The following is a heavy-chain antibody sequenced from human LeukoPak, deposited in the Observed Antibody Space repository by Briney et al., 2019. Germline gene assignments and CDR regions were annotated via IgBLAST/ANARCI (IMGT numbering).Heavy chain of an antibody. CDR3: AKENWYFDL. Sequence: PGGSLRPSCAASGFTFSSYAMSWVRQAPGKGLEWVSAISGSGGTTHYADSVKGRFTISIDNSKNTLYLQMNGLRAEDTAVYYCAKENWYFDLWGRGTLVTVSS. J-gene: IGHJ2*01. V-gene: IGHV3-23*01. CDR1: GFTFSSYA. CDR2: ISGSGGTT.